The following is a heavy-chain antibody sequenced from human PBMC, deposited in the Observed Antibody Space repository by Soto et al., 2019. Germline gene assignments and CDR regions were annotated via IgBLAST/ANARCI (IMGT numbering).Heavy chain of an antibody. Sequence: EVQLEESGGGLVQPGGSLRLSCAASGFTFSTYSMSWVRQAPGKGLEWVSYISSISNTIYYADSVKGRFTISRDNAKNSLYLHMNSLSAEDTAVYYCARDRGCSGGICYRDLGYWGQGTLVTVSS. J-gene: IGHJ4*02. CDR1: GFTFSTYS. CDR3: ARDRGCSGGICYRDLGY. D-gene: IGHD2-15*01. V-gene: IGHV3-48*01. CDR2: ISSISNTI.